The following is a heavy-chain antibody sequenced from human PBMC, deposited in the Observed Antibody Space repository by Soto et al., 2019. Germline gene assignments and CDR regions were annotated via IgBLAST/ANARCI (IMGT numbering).Heavy chain of an antibody. Sequence: EVQLVESGGGLIRPGGSLRLSCAASGFTVSSNYMNWVRQAPGRGLEWVSGISCCGGSTSYADSVKGRFSIARDDSKNTLSLQMNSLRVEDTAQYYCAKADGEQWLVPHLDNWGQGTLVTVS. CDR1: GFTVSSNY. CDR2: ISCCGGST. V-gene: IGHV3-53*01. J-gene: IGHJ4*02. D-gene: IGHD6-19*01. CDR3: AKADGEQWLVPHLDN.